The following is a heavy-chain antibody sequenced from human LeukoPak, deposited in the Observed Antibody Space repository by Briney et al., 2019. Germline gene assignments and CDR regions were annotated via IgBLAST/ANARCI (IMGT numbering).Heavy chain of an antibody. D-gene: IGHD1-14*01. CDR1: GYTFTSYD. CDR3: AREPLRTEHIDY. Sequence: VASVTVSCTASGYTFTSYDINWVRQATGQGLEWMGWMNPNSGNTGYAQKFQGRVTMTRDTSTSTAYMELSSLRSEDSAVYYCAREPLRTEHIDYWGQGTLVTVSS. V-gene: IGHV1-8*01. J-gene: IGHJ4*02. CDR2: MNPNSGNT.